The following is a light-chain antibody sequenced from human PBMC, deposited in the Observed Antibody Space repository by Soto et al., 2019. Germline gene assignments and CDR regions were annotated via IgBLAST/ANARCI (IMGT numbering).Light chain of an antibody. Sequence: QSVLTQPPSASGSPGQSVTISCTGTSSDVGGYNYVSWYQQHPGKAPKLMTYEVSKRPSGVPDRFSGSKSGNTASLTVSGLQAEDEADYYCSSYAGSNNWVVFGGGTQLTVL. V-gene: IGLV2-8*01. J-gene: IGLJ2*01. CDR1: SSDVGGYNY. CDR3: SSYAGSNNWVV. CDR2: EVS.